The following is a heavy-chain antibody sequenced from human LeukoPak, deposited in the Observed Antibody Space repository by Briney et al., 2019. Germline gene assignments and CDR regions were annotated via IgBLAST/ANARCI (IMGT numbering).Heavy chain of an antibody. CDR3: ARGLLYDPDAFDI. D-gene: IGHD2/OR15-2a*01. CDR2: ISSSSSYI. J-gene: IGHJ3*02. Sequence: GGSLRLSCAASGFTFSSYSMNWVRQAPGKGLEWVSSISSSSSYIYYADSVKGRFTISRDNARNSRYLQMNSLRAEDTAVYYCARGLLYDPDAFDIWGQGTMVTVSS. CDR1: GFTFSSYS. V-gene: IGHV3-21*01.